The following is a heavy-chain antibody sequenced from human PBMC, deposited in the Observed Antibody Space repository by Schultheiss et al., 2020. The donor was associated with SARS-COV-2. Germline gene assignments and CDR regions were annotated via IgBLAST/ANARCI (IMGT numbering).Heavy chain of an antibody. J-gene: IGHJ6*02. V-gene: IGHV3-13*01. CDR2: IGTAGDT. CDR1: GFTFSSYD. D-gene: IGHD2-15*01. Sequence: GGSLRLSCAASGFTFSSYDMHWVRQATGKGLEWVSAIGTAGDTYYPGSVKGRFTISRDNSKNTLYLHMNSLRVEDTAVYYCARDLGYCSGDRCYYYGIDVGGQGTTVTVSS. CDR3: ARDLGYCSGDRCYYYGIDV.